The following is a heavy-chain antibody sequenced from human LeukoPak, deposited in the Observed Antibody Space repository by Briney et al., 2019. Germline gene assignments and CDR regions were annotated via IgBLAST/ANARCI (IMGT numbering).Heavy chain of an antibody. Sequence: GGSLRLSCDASGFTFSNYAMSWVRQAPGKGLEWVSSINGGGGSTYYADSVKGRFTISRDNSKNTLYLQMNSLRAEDTAVYYCAKYGSTSALYYYYGMDVWGQGTTVTVSS. J-gene: IGHJ6*02. CDR1: GFTFSNYA. D-gene: IGHD5/OR15-5a*01. V-gene: IGHV3-23*01. CDR2: INGGGGST. CDR3: AKYGSTSALYYYYGMDV.